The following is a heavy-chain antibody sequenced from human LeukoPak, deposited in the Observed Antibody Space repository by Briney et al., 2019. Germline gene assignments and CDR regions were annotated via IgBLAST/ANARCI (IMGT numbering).Heavy chain of an antibody. J-gene: IGHJ4*02. CDR1: GFTFSNYW. CDR2: INIDGSST. D-gene: IGHD6-6*01. Sequence: GGPLRLSCAASGFTFSNYWMHWVRQPPGKGLVWVSRINIDGSSTNYADSVKGRFTVSRDNAKNTLFLQMNGLRVDDTATYYCVREYTTSSRRYFDYWGQGDLVTVSA. V-gene: IGHV3-74*01. CDR3: VREYTTSSRRYFDY.